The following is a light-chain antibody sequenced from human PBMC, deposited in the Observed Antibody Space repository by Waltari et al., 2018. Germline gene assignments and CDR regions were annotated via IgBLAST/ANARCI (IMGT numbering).Light chain of an antibody. CDR3: HHCANWPRLT. Sequence: SCRASQNGNTCLCWYQQRPGQPPRLLVYDASTRATGIPARFSGSGSGTDFTLTISSLEPEDFAVYFCHHCANWPRLTFGPGTKVDLK. J-gene: IGKJ3*01. CDR2: DAS. V-gene: IGKV3-11*01. CDR1: QNGNTC.